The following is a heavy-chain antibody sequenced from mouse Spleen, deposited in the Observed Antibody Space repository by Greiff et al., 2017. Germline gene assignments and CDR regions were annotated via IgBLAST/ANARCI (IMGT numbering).Heavy chain of an antibody. D-gene: IGHD2-1*01. CDR1: GYTFTSYW. J-gene: IGHJ4*01. CDR3: APGGNGKGAFYYAMDY. V-gene: IGHV1-59*01. CDR2: IDPSDSYT. Sequence: QVQLQQPGAELVRPGTSVKLSCKASGYTFTSYWMHWVKQRPGQGLEWIGVIDPSDSYTNYNQKFKGKATLTVDTSSSTAYMQLSSLTSEDSAVYYCAPGGNGKGAFYYAMDYWGQGTSVTVSS.